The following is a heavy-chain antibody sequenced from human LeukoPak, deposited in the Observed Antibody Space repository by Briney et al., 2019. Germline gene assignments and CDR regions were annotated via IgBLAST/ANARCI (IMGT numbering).Heavy chain of an antibody. V-gene: IGHV1-3*01. D-gene: IGHD5/OR15-5a*01. CDR2: INAGNGNT. CDR3: ARVISDCAAINCFKGYFDY. CDR1: GYTFTNYA. Sequence: GASVKVSCKASGYTFTNYAMHWVRLAPGQSLEWVGWINAGNGNTKYSQKFQDRVTMTSDTSANIAYMELSSLGSEDTAVYYCARVISDCAAINCFKGYFDYWGQGTPVTVSS. J-gene: IGHJ4*01.